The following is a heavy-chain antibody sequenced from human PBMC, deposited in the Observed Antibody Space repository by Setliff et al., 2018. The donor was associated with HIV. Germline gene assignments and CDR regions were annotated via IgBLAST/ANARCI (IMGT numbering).Heavy chain of an antibody. J-gene: IGHJ6*03. CDR2: IYYSGST. CDR1: GGSISSYY. V-gene: IGHV4-59*01. CDR3: ARDRSSGRGYYYYYYMDV. D-gene: IGHD6-19*01. Sequence: TSETLSLTCTVSGGSISSYYWSWIRQLPGKGLEWIGYIYYSGSTNYNPSLKSRVTISVDTSKNQFALKLSSVTAADTAVYYCARDRSSGRGYYYYYYMDVWGKGTTVTVSS.